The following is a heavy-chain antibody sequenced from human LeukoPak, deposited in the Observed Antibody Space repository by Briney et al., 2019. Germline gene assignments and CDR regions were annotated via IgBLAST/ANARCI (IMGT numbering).Heavy chain of an antibody. J-gene: IGHJ4*02. Sequence: PGGSLRLSCAASGFTVSSNYMSWVRQAPGKAREWVSVIYSDVSTYYADSVRGRFTISRDNSKNTVFLQMNSLRAEDTAVYYCARGVRYLDYWGQGTLVTVSS. V-gene: IGHV3-53*01. D-gene: IGHD3-10*01. CDR1: GFTVSSNY. CDR3: ARGVRYLDY. CDR2: IYSDVST.